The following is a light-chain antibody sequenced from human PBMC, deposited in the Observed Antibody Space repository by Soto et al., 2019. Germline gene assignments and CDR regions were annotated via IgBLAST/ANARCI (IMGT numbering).Light chain of an antibody. CDR3: LQHNTYPRT. CDR1: QGISNY. CDR2: GAS. Sequence: DIQMTQSPSAMSASVGDTVTITCRAGQGISNYLAWFQQKPGKVPERLIFGASSLQSGVPSRFSGRGYGTEFTLTISSLQPEDFATYYCLQHNTYPRTFGQGTKVEVK. J-gene: IGKJ1*01. V-gene: IGKV1-17*03.